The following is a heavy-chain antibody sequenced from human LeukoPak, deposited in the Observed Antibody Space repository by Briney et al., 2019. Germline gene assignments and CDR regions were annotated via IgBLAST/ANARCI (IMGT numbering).Heavy chain of an antibody. CDR3: ARQPGYYGSGSYYEGVYFDY. Sequence: PSETLSLTCTVSGGSISSSSYYWGWIRQPPGKGLEWIGSIYYSGSAYYNPSLKSRVTISVDTSKNQFSLKLSSVTAADTAVYYCARQPGYYGSGSYYEGVYFDYWGHGTLVTVSS. J-gene: IGHJ4*01. D-gene: IGHD3-10*01. CDR1: GGSISSSSYY. V-gene: IGHV4-39*01. CDR2: IYYSGSA.